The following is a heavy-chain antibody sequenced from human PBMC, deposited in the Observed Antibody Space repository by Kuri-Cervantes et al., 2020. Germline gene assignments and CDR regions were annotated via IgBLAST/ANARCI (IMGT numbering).Heavy chain of an antibody. Sequence: ASVKVSCKASGYTFTSYYMHWVRQAPGQGLEWMGIINPSGGSTSYAQKFQGRVTMTRDTSISTAYMELSRLRSDDTAVYYCARAQGGIFFPYYGMDVWGQGTTVTVSS. CDR1: GYTFTSYY. D-gene: IGHD3-9*01. V-gene: IGHV1-46*01. J-gene: IGHJ6*02. CDR3: ARAQGGIFFPYYGMDV. CDR2: INPSGGST.